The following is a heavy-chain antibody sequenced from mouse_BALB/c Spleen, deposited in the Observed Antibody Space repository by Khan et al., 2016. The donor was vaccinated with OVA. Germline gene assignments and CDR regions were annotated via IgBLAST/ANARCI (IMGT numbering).Heavy chain of an antibody. CDR2: IYPGSGTY. Sequence: QIQLVQSGPELVKPGASVKMSCKASAYRFTDYVISWVRQRTGQGLEWIGEIYPGSGTYYQDEKSKGKATLTADKYPNTVHMQVSSLTSEDSDVYFCARNYDVDGAWLVYSGQGTLVTVSA. D-gene: IGHD2-3*01. CDR3: ARNYDVDGAWLVY. V-gene: IGHV1-77*01. CDR1: AYRFTDYV. J-gene: IGHJ3*01.